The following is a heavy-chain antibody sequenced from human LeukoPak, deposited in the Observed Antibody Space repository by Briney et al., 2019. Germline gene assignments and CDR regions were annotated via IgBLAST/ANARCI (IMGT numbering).Heavy chain of an antibody. CDR3: AKAFMRANIAAAGTGGNWFDH. CDR1: GFTFSSYA. J-gene: IGHJ5*02. V-gene: IGHV3-23*01. D-gene: IGHD6-13*01. Sequence: GGSLRLSCAASGFTFSSYAMSWVRQAPGKGLEWVSAISGSGGSTYYADSVNGRFTISRDNSKNTLYLQMNSLRAEDTAVYYCAKAFMRANIAAAGTGGNWFDHWGPGTLVTVSS. CDR2: ISGSGGST.